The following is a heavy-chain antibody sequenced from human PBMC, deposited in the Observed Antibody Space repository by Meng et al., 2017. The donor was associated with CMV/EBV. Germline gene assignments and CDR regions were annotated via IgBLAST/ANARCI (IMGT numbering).Heavy chain of an antibody. D-gene: IGHD6-13*01. V-gene: IGHV1-46*01. J-gene: IGHJ4*02. Sequence: QVQLVPSGAGVKKPGVSVKVSCKASGYTFTSYYMHWVRQAPGQGLEWMGIMNPSGGSTSYAQKFQGRVTMTRDTSTSTVYMELSSLRSEDTAVYYCARDLQQLVPPVGYFDYWGQGTLVNVSS. CDR2: MNPSGGST. CDR1: GYTFTSYY. CDR3: ARDLQQLVPPVGYFDY.